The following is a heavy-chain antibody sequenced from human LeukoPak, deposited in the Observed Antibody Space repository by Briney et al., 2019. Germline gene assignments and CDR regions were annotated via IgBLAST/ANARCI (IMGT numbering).Heavy chain of an antibody. Sequence: ASVKVSYKASGGTFSSYAISWVRQAPGQGLEWMGGIIPIFGTANYAQKFQGRVTITADKSTSTAYMELSSLRSEDTAVYYCAGEAIAVAGFNAFDIWGQGTMVTVSS. V-gene: IGHV1-69*06. CDR3: AGEAIAVAGFNAFDI. J-gene: IGHJ3*02. CDR1: GGTFSSYA. D-gene: IGHD6-19*01. CDR2: IIPIFGTA.